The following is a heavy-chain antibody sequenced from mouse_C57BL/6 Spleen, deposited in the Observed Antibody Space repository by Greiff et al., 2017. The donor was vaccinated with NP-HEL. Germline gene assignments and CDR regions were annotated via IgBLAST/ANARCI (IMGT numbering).Heavy chain of an antibody. CDR1: GYSFTGYY. J-gene: IGHJ3*01. CDR2: INPSTGGT. Sequence: VQLQQSGPELVKPGASVKISCKASGYSFTGYYMNWVKQSPEKSLEWIGEINPSTGGTTYNQKFKAKATLTVDKSSSTAYMQLKSLTSEDSAVYYCARRAPLFYYDYDGWFAYWGQGTLVTVSA. V-gene: IGHV1-42*01. CDR3: ARRAPLFYYDYDGWFAY. D-gene: IGHD2-4*01.